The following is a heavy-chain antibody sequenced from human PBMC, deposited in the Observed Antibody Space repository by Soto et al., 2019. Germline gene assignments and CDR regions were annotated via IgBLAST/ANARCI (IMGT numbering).Heavy chain of an antibody. CDR3: ALTRRSSLLEVAGPGFEY. V-gene: IGHV3-74*01. CDR2: ISGDGSFT. D-gene: IGHD6-19*01. CDR1: GFTFGNYW. J-gene: IGHJ4*02. Sequence: EVQLVESGGGLVQPGGSLRLSCGASGFTFGNYWMHWVRQAPGEGLVWVSRISGDGSFTRFADSVKGRFTISRDNAKNTLFLQMDSLRVDDTGVYYCALTRRSSLLEVAGPGFEYWGQGTLVTVS.